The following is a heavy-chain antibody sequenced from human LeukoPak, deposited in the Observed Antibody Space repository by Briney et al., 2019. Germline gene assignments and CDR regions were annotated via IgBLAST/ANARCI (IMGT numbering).Heavy chain of an antibody. V-gene: IGHV3-73*01. CDR1: GFTFSGSA. Sequence: GGSLRLSCAASGFTFSGSAMHWVRQASGKGLEWVGRIRSKANSYATAYAASVKGRFTISRDDSKNTAYLQMNSLKTEDTAVYYCTTLQLVHDYWGQGTLVTVSS. D-gene: IGHD6-6*01. J-gene: IGHJ4*02. CDR3: TTLQLVHDY. CDR2: IRSKANSYAT.